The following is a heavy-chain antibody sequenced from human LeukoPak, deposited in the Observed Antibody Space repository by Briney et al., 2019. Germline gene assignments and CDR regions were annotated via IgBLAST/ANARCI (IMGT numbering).Heavy chain of an antibody. Sequence: GGSLRLSCAASGFTFSSYWMGWVRQAPGKGLEWVANIKQDGSEKYYVDSVKGRFTISRDNAKNSLYLQMNSLRAEDTAVYYCAKDPSSSSWYFDYWGQGTLVTVSS. J-gene: IGHJ4*02. D-gene: IGHD6-13*01. CDR3: AKDPSSSSWYFDY. CDR2: IKQDGSEK. CDR1: GFTFSSYW. V-gene: IGHV3-7*01.